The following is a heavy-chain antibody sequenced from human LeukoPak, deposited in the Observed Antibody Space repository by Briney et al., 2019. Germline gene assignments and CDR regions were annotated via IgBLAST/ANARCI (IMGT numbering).Heavy chain of an antibody. V-gene: IGHV3-7*05. CDR1: GFTCSSYW. J-gene: IGHJ4*02. CDR2: IKEDGSEK. CDR3: ARDRVTMVRGVNYYFDY. D-gene: IGHD3-10*01. Sequence: GGSLRLSCAASGFTCSSYWMSWVRQAPGEGLEWVANIKEDGSEKYYVDSVKGRFTISRDNAKNSLYLQMNSLRAEDTAVYYCARDRVTMVRGVNYYFDYWGQGTLVTVSS.